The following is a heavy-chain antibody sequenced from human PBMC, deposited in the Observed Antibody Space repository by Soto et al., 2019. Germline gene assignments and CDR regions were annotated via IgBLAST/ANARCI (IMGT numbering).Heavy chain of an antibody. D-gene: IGHD2-2*01. J-gene: IGHJ5*02. CDR2: LSGSGAAT. CDR3: AKGYCSSTTYNCFDP. CDR1: GFTFSSYA. Sequence: EVQLLESGGGLVQPGGSLRLSCAASGFTFSSYAMSWVRQAPGQGLEWVSTLSGSGAATYYADSVKGRFTISRDNSMNTLFLQMNSLRAGDTAVYYCAKGYCSSTTYNCFDPWGQGTLVTVSS. V-gene: IGHV3-23*01.